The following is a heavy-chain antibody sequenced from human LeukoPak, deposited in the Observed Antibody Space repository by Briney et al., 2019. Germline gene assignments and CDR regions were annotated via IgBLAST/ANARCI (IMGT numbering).Heavy chain of an antibody. CDR3: AIKQWSFDY. J-gene: IGHJ4*02. CDR1: GYTFTGYY. Sequence: ASVKVSCKASGYTFTGYYLHWVRQAPGQGLEWMGWINPNSGGTNYAQNFQGRVTMTREKSITTAYMELSRLRSDDTAVYYCAIKQWSFDYWGQGTLVTVSS. D-gene: IGHD6-19*01. CDR2: INPNSGGT. V-gene: IGHV1-2*02.